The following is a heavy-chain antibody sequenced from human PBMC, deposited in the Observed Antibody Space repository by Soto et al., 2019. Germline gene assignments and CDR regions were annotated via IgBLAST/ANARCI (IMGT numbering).Heavy chain of an antibody. CDR3: ARNVPVDGAARLGP. CDR1: GYTFTSYG. V-gene: IGHV1-18*01. Sequence: ASVKVSCKASGYTFTSYGISWVRQAPGQGLDWMGWSSAYNGNTNYAQKLQGRVTMTTDTSTSTAYSELRSLRSDDTAVYYCARNVPVDGAARLGPCGQGTLGTVSS. J-gene: IGHJ5*02. CDR2: SSAYNGNT. D-gene: IGHD6-19*01.